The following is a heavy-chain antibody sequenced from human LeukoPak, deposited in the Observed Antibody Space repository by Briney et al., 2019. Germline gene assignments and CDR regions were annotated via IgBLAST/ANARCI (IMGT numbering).Heavy chain of an antibody. Sequence: SETLSLTCTVSGGSIGSYYWSWIRQPLGKGLEWIGYIYYSGSTNYNPSLKSRVTISVDTSKNQFSLKLSSVTAADTAVYYCAREPPYYDFWGGSFDYWGQGTLVTVSS. CDR2: IYYSGST. CDR1: GGSIGSYY. J-gene: IGHJ4*02. D-gene: IGHD3-3*01. V-gene: IGHV4-59*01. CDR3: AREPPYYDFWGGSFDY.